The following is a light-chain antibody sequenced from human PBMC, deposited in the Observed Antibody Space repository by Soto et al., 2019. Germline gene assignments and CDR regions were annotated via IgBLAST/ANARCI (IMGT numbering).Light chain of an antibody. CDR1: SSDVGAYNY. V-gene: IGLV2-14*01. Sequence: QSMLTQPASVSGSPGQSITISCTGTSSDVGAYNYVSWYQQHPGKAPKLLIYEVTNRPFGVSNRFSGSKSGNTASLTIAGLQTEDEADYYCSSYTTSSTRIFGGGTKVTVL. CDR2: EVT. CDR3: SSYTTSSTRI. J-gene: IGLJ2*01.